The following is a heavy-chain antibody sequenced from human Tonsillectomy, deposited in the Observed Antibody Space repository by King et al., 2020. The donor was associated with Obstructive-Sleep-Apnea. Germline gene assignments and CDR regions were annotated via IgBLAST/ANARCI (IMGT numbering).Heavy chain of an antibody. CDR3: ARRYYYGLGTFLYFDL. J-gene: IGHJ2*01. CDR1: GYSFTNHW. CDR2: IDPKDSYT. D-gene: IGHD3-10*01. V-gene: IGHV5-10-1*01. Sequence: QLVQSGAEVKKPGESLRISCKASGYSFTNHWIIWVRQMPGKGLEWMGKIDPKDSYTNYSPSFQGHVSFSVDKSISTAYLQWSSLEASDTAMYYCARRYYYGLGTFLYFDLWGRGTLVTVSS.